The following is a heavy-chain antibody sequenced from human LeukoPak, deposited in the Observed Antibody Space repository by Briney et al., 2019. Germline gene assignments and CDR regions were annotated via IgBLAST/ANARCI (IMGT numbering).Heavy chain of an antibody. V-gene: IGHV4-59*01. CDR1: GGSISSYY. D-gene: IGHD4-17*01. CDR2: IYYSGST. Sequence: KPTETLSLTCTVSGGSISSYYWSWIRQPPGKGLEWIGYIYYSGSTNYNPSLKSRVTISVDTSKNQFSLKLSSVTAADTAVYYCAREWMTTGSEDAFDIWGQGTMFTVSS. CDR3: AREWMTTGSEDAFDI. J-gene: IGHJ3*02.